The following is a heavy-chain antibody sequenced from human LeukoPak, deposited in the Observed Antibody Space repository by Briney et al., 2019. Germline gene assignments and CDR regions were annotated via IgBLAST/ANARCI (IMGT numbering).Heavy chain of an antibody. V-gene: IGHV4-39*07. CDR3: ARVQSTMVRGVNLRVYYYGMDV. Sequence: SETLSLTCTVSGGSISSGGYYWSWIRQHPGKGLEWIGEINHSGSTNYNPSLKSRVTISVDTSKNQFSLKLSSVTAADTAVYYCARVQSTMVRGVNLRVYYYGMDVWGQGTTVTVSS. CDR1: GGSISSGGYY. D-gene: IGHD3-10*01. J-gene: IGHJ6*02. CDR2: INHSGST.